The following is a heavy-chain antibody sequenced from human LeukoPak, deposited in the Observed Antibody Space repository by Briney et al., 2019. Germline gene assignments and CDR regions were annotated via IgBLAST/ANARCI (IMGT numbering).Heavy chain of an antibody. J-gene: IGHJ4*02. CDR3: ARVGGASIVAIPTSYFDY. D-gene: IGHD5-12*01. V-gene: IGHV3-30*03. CDR2: ISYDGSNQ. CDR1: QFKFNNYG. Sequence: GGSLRLSCATSQFKFNNYGMTWVRQAPDKGLEWVAVISYDGSNQYYADSVRGRFTVSRDNSKNTLYLQMNSLRAEDTAIFYCARVGGASIVAIPTSYFDYWGQGTLVTVSS.